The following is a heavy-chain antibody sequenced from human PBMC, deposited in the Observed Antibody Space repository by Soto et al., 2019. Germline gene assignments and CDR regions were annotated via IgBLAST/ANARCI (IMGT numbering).Heavy chain of an antibody. CDR1: GFTFSSYS. D-gene: IGHD4-17*01. CDR3: ASTSDYGDDARYYYGMFV. CDR2: ISNSSSYI. Sequence: EVQLVESGGGLVKPGGSLRLSCAASGFTFSSYSMNWVRQAPGTGLEWVSSISNSSSYIYYADSVTGRFTISRDNAKNSLYLQMNSLRADDTAVYYCASTSDYGDDARYYYGMFVWGQGTTVTVS. J-gene: IGHJ6*02. V-gene: IGHV3-21*01.